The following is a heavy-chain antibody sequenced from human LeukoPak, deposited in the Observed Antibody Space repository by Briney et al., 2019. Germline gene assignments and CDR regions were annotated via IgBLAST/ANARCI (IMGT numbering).Heavy chain of an antibody. Sequence: PGGSLRLSCAASGFTFSSYNMNWVRQAPGKGLEWVSSISSSSSYIYYADSVKGRFAISRDNAKNSLYLQMDSLRAEDTGVYYCARSNQADDYWGQGTLVTVSS. CDR3: ARSNQADDY. V-gene: IGHV3-21*01. D-gene: IGHD1-14*01. J-gene: IGHJ4*02. CDR2: ISSSSSYI. CDR1: GFTFSSYN.